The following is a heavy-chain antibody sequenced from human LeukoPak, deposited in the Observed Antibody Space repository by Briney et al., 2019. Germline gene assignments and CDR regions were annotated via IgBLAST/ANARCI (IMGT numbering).Heavy chain of an antibody. J-gene: IGHJ4*02. D-gene: IGHD4-23*01. V-gene: IGHV3-21*01. CDR1: GFSFSSYT. Sequence: GGSLRLSCAASGFSFSSYTMSWVRQAPGKGLEWVSSISSSSSYIFYADSVKGRFTISRDNAKNSLYLQTNSLRAEDTAVYYCARDRTTVVTYMYYFDYWGQGTLVTVSS. CDR2: ISSSSSYI. CDR3: ARDRTTVVTYMYYFDY.